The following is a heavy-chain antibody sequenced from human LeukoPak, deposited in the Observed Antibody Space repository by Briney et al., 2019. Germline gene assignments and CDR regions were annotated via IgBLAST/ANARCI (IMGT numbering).Heavy chain of an antibody. CDR3: ARAGPNLRIDY. Sequence: GGSLRLSCAASGFTVSGSWIHWVRQAPGKGLLWVSLINNGGSSTTYADSVKGRFTISRDNAKNTLYLQMNSLRVDDTAMYYCARAGPNLRIDYWGQGTLVTVSS. CDR1: GFTVSGSW. D-gene: IGHD2-8*01. CDR2: INNGGSST. J-gene: IGHJ4*02. V-gene: IGHV3-74*01.